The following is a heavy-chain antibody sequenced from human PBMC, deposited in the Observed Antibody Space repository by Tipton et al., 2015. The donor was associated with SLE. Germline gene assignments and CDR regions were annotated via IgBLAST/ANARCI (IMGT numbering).Heavy chain of an antibody. V-gene: IGHV5-51*03. D-gene: IGHD3-16*01. J-gene: IGHJ6*03. CDR2: IYPDDSDT. CDR3: ARRFREWGEGYYYYYMDV. Sequence: VQLVQSRAEVKKPGESLKISCKGSGYNFKSHWIGWVRQMPGKGLEWMGIIYPDDSDTTYSPSFQGLVTISADRSINTAYLQWSSLKASDTAMYYCARRFREWGEGYYYYYMDVWGKGTPVTVSS. CDR1: GYNFKSHW.